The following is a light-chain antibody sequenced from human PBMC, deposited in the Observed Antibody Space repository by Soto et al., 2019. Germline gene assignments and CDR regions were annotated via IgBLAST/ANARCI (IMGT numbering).Light chain of an antibody. V-gene: IGKV3-15*01. CDR1: QSVGSL. CDR2: RAS. J-gene: IGKJ4*01. Sequence: IVLTQSPASLSVYPGERATLSCRASQSVGSLLAWYQQKAGQAPRLLIYRASSRATGISGSFSGSGSGTEFTLTITSLQAEDSAVYYCQQYNNWPRGLTFGGGTKVDIK. CDR3: QQYNNWPRGLT.